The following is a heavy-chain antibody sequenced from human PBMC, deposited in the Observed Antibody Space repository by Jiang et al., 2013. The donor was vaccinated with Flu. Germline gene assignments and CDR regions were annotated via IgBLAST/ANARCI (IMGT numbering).Heavy chain of an antibody. CDR3: VRAIVGYCSDGGCRSDAFDF. Sequence: VRQATGKGLEWSHILVLLATHTTETPVKGRFTISXENARNSLYLHMNSLRVGDTAVYYCVRAIVGYCSDGGCRSDAFDFWGQGTMVTVSS. CDR2: LVLLAT. J-gene: IGHJ3*01. V-gene: IGHV3-13*01. D-gene: IGHD2-15*01.